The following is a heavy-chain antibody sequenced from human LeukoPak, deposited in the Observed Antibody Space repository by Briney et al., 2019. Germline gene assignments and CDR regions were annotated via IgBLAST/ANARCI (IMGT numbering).Heavy chain of an antibody. CDR1: GGSFSGYY. Sequence: PSETLSLTCAVYGGSFSGYYWSWIRQPPGKGLEWIGEINHSGSTNYNPSLKSRVTISVDTSKNQFSLKLSSVTAADTAVYYCGRGTRGAYYYNSGVFSSFDYGAQEPLATVSS. J-gene: IGHJ4*02. D-gene: IGHD3-22*01. CDR2: INHSGST. CDR3: GRGTRGAYYYNSGVFSSFDY. V-gene: IGHV4-34*01.